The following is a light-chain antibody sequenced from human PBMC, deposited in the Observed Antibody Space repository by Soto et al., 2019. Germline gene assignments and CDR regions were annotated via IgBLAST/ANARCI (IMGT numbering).Light chain of an antibody. Sequence: EILLTQSPGTLSLSPGERATPSCRARQSVSSSYLAWYQQKPRQAPRLLIYDASNRATGIPARFTGSGSGTDFTLTISSLEPEDFAVYYCQQRSNWPRLAFGGGTKVDIK. CDR3: QQRSNWPRLA. CDR2: DAS. CDR1: QSVSSSY. J-gene: IGKJ4*01. V-gene: IGKV3-11*01.